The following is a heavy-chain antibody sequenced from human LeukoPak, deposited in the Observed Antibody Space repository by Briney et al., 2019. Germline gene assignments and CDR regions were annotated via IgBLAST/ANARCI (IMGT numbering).Heavy chain of an antibody. CDR1: GGSVSSGSYY. CDR2: IYYSGST. Sequence: SETLSLTCTVSGGSVSSGSYYWSWIRQPPGKGLEWIGYIYYSGSTNYNPSLKSRVTISVDTSKNQFSLKLSSGPAADTAVYYCARGGIPLWLYFDYWGPGTLVTVSS. J-gene: IGHJ4*02. D-gene: IGHD5-18*01. V-gene: IGHV4-61*01. CDR3: ARGGIPLWLYFDY.